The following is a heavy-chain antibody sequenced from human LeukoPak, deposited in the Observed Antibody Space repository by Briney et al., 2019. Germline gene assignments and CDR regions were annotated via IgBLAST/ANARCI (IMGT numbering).Heavy chain of an antibody. CDR3: AKVGSSSSLDAFDI. Sequence: RGRSLRLSCVASGFTFDDYAMHWVRQAPGKGLEWVSGISWNSGSIGYADSVKGRFTISRDNAKNSLYLQMNSLRAEDTALYYCAKVGSSSSLDAFDIWGQGTMVTVSS. CDR1: GFTFDDYA. D-gene: IGHD6-6*01. V-gene: IGHV3-9*01. CDR2: ISWNSGSI. J-gene: IGHJ3*02.